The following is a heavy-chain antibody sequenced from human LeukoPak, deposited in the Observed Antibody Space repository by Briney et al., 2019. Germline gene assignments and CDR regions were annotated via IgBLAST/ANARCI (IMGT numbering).Heavy chain of an antibody. CDR2: ISDRVGST. J-gene: IGHJ4*02. D-gene: IGHD3-22*01. CDR1: GFTFSSYA. Sequence: GGSLRLSCAAPGFTFSSYAMSWVRQAPGKGLEWVSTISDRVGSTHYADSVKGRFTISRDNSKNTLYLQMNSLRAEDTAVYYCARRGFYDTSGYLFDYWGQGTLVTVSS. V-gene: IGHV3-23*01. CDR3: ARRGFYDTSGYLFDY.